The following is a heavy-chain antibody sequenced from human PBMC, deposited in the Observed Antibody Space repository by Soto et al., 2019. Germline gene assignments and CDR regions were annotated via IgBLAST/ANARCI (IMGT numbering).Heavy chain of an antibody. D-gene: IGHD6-13*01. Sequence: QVQLQQWGAGLLKPSETLSLTCAVYGGSFSGYYWSWIRQPPGKGLEWIGEINHSGSTNYNPSLKSRVTISVDTSKNQFSLKLSSVTAGDTAVYYCARGIAAAVRMDVWGQGTTVTVSS. V-gene: IGHV4-34*01. J-gene: IGHJ6*02. CDR2: INHSGST. CDR3: ARGIAAAVRMDV. CDR1: GGSFSGYY.